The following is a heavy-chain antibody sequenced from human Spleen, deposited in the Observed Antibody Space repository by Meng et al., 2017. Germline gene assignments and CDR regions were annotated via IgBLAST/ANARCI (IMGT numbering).Heavy chain of an antibody. V-gene: IGHV3-33*08. Sequence: GESLKISCAASGFSFDDYGMAWVRQAPGKVLEWVAVTWYDGSHDYYADSVKGRFTISRDNSKDTLYLQMNNLRVEDTAVYYCARDYSEATFLDAFDFWGQGTMVTVSS. CDR1: GFSFDDYG. CDR3: ARDYSEATFLDAFDF. J-gene: IGHJ3*01. CDR2: TWYDGSHD. D-gene: IGHD2/OR15-2a*01.